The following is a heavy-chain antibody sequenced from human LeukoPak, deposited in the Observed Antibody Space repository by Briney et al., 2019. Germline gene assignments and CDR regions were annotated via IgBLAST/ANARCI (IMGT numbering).Heavy chain of an antibody. J-gene: IGHJ5*02. Sequence: ASVKVSCKASGGTFSSYAISWVRQAPGQGLEWMGRIIPILGIANYAQKFQGRVTITADKSTSTAYMGLSSLRSEDTAVYYCARGSDGYFFDPWGQGTLVTVSS. V-gene: IGHV1-69*04. CDR3: ARGSDGYFFDP. CDR1: GGTFSSYA. CDR2: IIPILGIA. D-gene: IGHD2-15*01.